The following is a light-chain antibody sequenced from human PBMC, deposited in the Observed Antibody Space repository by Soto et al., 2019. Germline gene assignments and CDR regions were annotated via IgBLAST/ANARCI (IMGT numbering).Light chain of an antibody. J-gene: IGLJ1*01. V-gene: IGLV2-23*01. CDR3: CSYADSSTYV. CDR1: SSDVGSYNL. CDR2: EDS. Sequence: QSALTQPAPVSGSPGQSITISCTGTSSDVGSYNLVSWYQQHPGKAPKLIIYEDSKRPSGVSNRFSGSKSGNTASLTISGLQTEDEADYYCCSYADSSTYVFGTGTKLTVL.